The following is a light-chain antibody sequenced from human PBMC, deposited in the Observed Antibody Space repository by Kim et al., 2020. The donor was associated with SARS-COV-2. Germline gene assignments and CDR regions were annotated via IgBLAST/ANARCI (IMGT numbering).Light chain of an antibody. CDR3: LLYYGGAQRWV. J-gene: IGLJ3*02. CDR1: TGAVTSGFY. Sequence: QAVVTQEPSLTVSPGGTVTLTCASSTGAVTSGFYPNWFQQKPGQAPRALIYSTNKKHSWTPARFSGSLLGGKPALTLSGVQVEDEAEYYCLLYYGGAQRWVFGGGTQLTVL. CDR2: STN. V-gene: IGLV7-43*01.